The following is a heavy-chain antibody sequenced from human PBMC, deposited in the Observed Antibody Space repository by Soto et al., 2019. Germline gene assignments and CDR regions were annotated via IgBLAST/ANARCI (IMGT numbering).Heavy chain of an antibody. CDR1: GGSISSSSYY. CDR2: IYYSVST. CDR3: ARLYGSSLFDY. D-gene: IGHD6-6*01. V-gene: IGHV4-39*01. J-gene: IGHJ4*02. Sequence: QLQLQESGPGLVKPSETLCLICAVSGGSISSSSYYWGWIRQPPGKGLEWIGTIYYSVSTYYNPSLQSRVTISVDTSKNQFSLKLSSVTAADTAVYYCARLYGSSLFDYWGQGTLVTVSS.